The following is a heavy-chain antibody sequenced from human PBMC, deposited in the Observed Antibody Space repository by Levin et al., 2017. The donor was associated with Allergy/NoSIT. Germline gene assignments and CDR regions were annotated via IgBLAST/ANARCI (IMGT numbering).Heavy chain of an antibody. CDR1: EFTFSSYW. CDR2: INQDGSEN. J-gene: IGHJ3*02. CDR3: ARINRAGVTGYTFDI. V-gene: IGHV3-7*04. Sequence: PGGSLRLSCAASEFTFSSYWMTWVRQAPGRGLEWVANINQDGSENYYVDSVKGRFTISRDNAKNSLYLQMNSLRAEDTAVYYCARINRAGVTGYTFDIWGQGTMVTVSS. D-gene: IGHD3-9*01.